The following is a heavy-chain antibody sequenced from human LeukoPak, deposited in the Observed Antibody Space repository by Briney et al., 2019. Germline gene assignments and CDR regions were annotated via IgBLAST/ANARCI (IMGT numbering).Heavy chain of an antibody. CDR1: GGSISSSSYY. Sequence: SETLSLTCTVSGGSISSSSYYWGWIRQPPGKGLEWIGCIYYSGSTYYNPSLKSRVTMAVDTSKHQFSLKLSSVTAADTAVFYCAGQRGGTSLIDYWGQGALVTVSS. J-gene: IGHJ4*02. V-gene: IGHV4-39*01. CDR3: AGQRGGTSLIDY. D-gene: IGHD2-2*01. CDR2: IYYSGST.